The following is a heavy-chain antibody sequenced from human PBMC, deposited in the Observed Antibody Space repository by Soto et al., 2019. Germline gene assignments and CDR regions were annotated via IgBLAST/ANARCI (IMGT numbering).Heavy chain of an antibody. CDR2: ISGSGGST. V-gene: IGHV3-23*01. Sequence: PXGSLRLACAAAGFTFSSYAMSWVRQAPGKGLEWVSAISGSGGSTYYADSVKGRFTISRDNSKNTLYLQMNSLRAEDTAVYYCAKGVAGTSVYWGQGTLVTVSS. D-gene: IGHD6-19*01. CDR1: GFTFSSYA. CDR3: AKGVAGTSVY. J-gene: IGHJ4*02.